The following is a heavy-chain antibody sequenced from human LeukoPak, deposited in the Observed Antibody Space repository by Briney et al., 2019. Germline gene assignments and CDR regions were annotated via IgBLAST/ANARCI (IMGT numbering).Heavy chain of an antibody. CDR1: GFTFSSYA. CDR3: AKVSRALKGPFMDV. V-gene: IGHV3-23*01. J-gene: IGHJ6*02. CDR2: ISGSGGST. Sequence: GGSLRLSCAASGFTFSSYAMSWVRQAPGKGLEWVSAISGSGGSTYYADSVKGRFTISSDNSKNTLYLQMHSLRAEDTAVYYCAKVSRALKGPFMDVWGQGTTVTVSS.